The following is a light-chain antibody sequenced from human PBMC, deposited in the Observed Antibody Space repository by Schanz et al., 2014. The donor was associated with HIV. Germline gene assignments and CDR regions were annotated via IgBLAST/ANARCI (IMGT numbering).Light chain of an antibody. CDR3: QQRSNWLT. Sequence: EIVLTQSPGTLSLSPGERATLSCRASQSITSNYLAWYRQTPGQAPRLLIYGASTRVTGIPARFSGSGSGTEFTLTISSLEPEDFAVYYCQQRSNWLTFGGGTKVEIK. V-gene: IGKV3D-20*02. J-gene: IGKJ4*01. CDR1: QSITSNY. CDR2: GAS.